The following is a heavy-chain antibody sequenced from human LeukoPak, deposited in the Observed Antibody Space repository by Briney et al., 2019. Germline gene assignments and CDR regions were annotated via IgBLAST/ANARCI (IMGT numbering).Heavy chain of an antibody. CDR2: IIPIFGTA. CDR3: AREGASGWSPKLWPFDP. CDR1: GGTFSSYA. Sequence: ASVKASCKASGGTFSSYAISWVRQAPGQGLEWMGGIIPIFGTANYAQKFQGRVTITADESTSTAYMELSSLRSEDTAVYYCAREGASGWSPKLWPFDPWGQGTLVTVSS. J-gene: IGHJ5*02. D-gene: IGHD6-19*01. V-gene: IGHV1-69*13.